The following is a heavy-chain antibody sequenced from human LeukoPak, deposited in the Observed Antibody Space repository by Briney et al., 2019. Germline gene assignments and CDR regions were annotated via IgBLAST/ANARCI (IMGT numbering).Heavy chain of an antibody. CDR3: GRGGNGIDI. J-gene: IGHJ3*02. CDR1: GFTFGHYL. CDR2: INSDESNT. D-gene: IGHD2-8*01. V-gene: IGHV3-74*01. Sequence: GGSLRLSCAASGFTFGHYLMHWVRQAPGKGLVWVSRINSDESNTNSYADSVKGRFIISRDNAKNTLYLQMNSLRAEDTAVYFCGRGGNGIDIWGQGTTVIVPS.